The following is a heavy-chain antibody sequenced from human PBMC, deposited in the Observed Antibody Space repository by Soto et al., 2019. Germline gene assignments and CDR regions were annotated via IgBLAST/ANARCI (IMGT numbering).Heavy chain of an antibody. CDR2: IYYSGST. CDR1: GGSISSGDYY. V-gene: IGHV4-30-4*01. J-gene: IGHJ5*02. D-gene: IGHD2-2*01. CDR3: ARAHYCISTSCTYNWFDP. Sequence: PSETLSLTCTVSGGSISSGDYYWSWIRQPPGKGLEWIGYIYYSGSTYYNPSLKSRVTISVDTSKNQFSLKLSSVTAADTAVYYCARAHYCISTSCTYNWFDPWGQGTLVTVAS.